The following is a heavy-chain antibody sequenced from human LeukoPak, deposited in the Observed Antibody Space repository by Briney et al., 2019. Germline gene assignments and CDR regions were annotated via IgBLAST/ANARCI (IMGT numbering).Heavy chain of an antibody. V-gene: IGHV4-34*01. CDR1: GGSFSGYY. Sequence: SETLSLTCAVYGGSFSGYYWSWIRQPPGKGLEWIGEINHSGSTNYNPSLKSLVTISVDTSKSQFSLKLNPVTAADTAIYYCARGGYYGSGNDFRFDPWGQGTLVTVSS. D-gene: IGHD3-10*01. CDR2: INHSGST. J-gene: IGHJ5*02. CDR3: ARGGYYGSGNDFRFDP.